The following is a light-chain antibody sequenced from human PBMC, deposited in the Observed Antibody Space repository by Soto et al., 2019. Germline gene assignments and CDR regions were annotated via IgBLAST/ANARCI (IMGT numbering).Light chain of an antibody. J-gene: IGLJ1*01. CDR2: EVS. CDR3: SSYTSSRTDV. CDR1: SSDVGGYDY. Sequence: QSVLTKPASVSGSPGQSITISCTGTSSDVGGYDYVSWYQHHPGKAPKLTIYEVSNRPSGVSNRFSGSKSGNTASLTISGLKAEDEAEYYCSSYTSSRTDVFGNGTKVTVL. V-gene: IGLV2-14*01.